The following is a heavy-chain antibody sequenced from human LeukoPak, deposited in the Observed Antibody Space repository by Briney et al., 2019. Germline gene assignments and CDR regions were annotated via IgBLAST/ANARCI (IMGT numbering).Heavy chain of an antibody. V-gene: IGHV3-23*01. J-gene: IGHJ6*03. Sequence: GGSLRPSCAASGFTFSSYAMSWVRQAPGKGLEWVSAISGSGGSTYYADSVKGRFTISRDNSKNTLYLQMNSLRAEDTAVYYCAKDRSHYYYYMDVWGKGTTVTVSS. CDR1: GFTFSSYA. CDR3: AKDRSHYYYYMDV. CDR2: ISGSGGST.